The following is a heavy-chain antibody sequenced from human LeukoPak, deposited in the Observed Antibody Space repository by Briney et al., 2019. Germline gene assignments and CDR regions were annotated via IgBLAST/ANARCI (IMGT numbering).Heavy chain of an antibody. CDR3: ATSSSGYWFDP. D-gene: IGHD5-12*01. Sequence: ASVKVSCKASGYTFTSYGISWVRQAPGQGLEWMGWISAYNGNTNYAQKLQGRVTMTEDTSTDTAYMELSSLRSEDTAVYYCATSSSGYWFDPWGQGTLVTVSS. CDR2: ISAYNGNT. V-gene: IGHV1-18*01. CDR1: GYTFTSYG. J-gene: IGHJ5*02.